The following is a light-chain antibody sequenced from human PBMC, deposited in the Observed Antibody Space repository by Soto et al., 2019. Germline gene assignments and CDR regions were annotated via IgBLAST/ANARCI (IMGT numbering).Light chain of an antibody. V-gene: IGLV2-23*02. CDR1: SSDVGSYNF. CDR2: EVS. J-gene: IGLJ3*02. Sequence: QSELTQPASVSGSPGQSIIISCTGTSSDVGSYNFVSWYQQHPGKAPKLMIYEVSKRPSGVSNRFSGSKSGNTASLTISGLQPEDEADYYCCSYAGNSGVFGGGTKLTVL. CDR3: CSYAGNSGV.